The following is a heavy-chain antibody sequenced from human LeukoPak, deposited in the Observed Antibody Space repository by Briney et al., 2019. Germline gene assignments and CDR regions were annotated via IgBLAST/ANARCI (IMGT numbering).Heavy chain of an antibody. CDR3: ARHYYDSTGYYYFDY. CDR1: GDSITGSSYY. CDR2: MYYSVST. D-gene: IGHD3-22*01. V-gene: IGHV4-39*01. Sequence: SETLSLTCTVSGDSITGSSYYWGWIRQPPGKGLEWIGSMYYSVSTYSNPSLKSRVTISVDTSKNQFSLKLSSVTAADTAVYYCARHYYDSTGYYYFDYWGQGTLVTVSS. J-gene: IGHJ4*02.